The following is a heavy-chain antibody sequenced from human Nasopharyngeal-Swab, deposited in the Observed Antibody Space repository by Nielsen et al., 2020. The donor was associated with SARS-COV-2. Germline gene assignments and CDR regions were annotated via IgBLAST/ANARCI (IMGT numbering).Heavy chain of an antibody. CDR2: INPNSGGT. Sequence: ASVKVSCKASGYTFTCYYMHWVRQAPGQGLEWMGWINPNSGGTNYAQKFQGRVTMTRDTSISTAYMELSRLRSNDTAVYYCARDQTISSNAFDIWGQGTMVTVSS. J-gene: IGHJ3*02. V-gene: IGHV1-2*02. D-gene: IGHD2-2*01. CDR3: ARDQTISSNAFDI. CDR1: GYTFTCYY.